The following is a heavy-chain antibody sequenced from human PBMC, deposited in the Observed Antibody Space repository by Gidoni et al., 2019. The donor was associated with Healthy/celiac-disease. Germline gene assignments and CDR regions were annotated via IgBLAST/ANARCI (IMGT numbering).Heavy chain of an antibody. CDR1: GFTFSDYY. D-gene: IGHD1-26*01. CDR3: ATTPVVGATSGEDYFDY. CDR2: ISSSSSYT. V-gene: IGHV3-11*06. Sequence: QVQLVESGGGLVKPGGSLRLSCAASGFTFSDYYMSWIRQAPGKGMEWVSYISSSSSYTNYADSVKGRFTISRDNAKNSLYLQMNSLRAEDTAVYYCATTPVVGATSGEDYFDYWGQGTLVTVSS. J-gene: IGHJ4*02.